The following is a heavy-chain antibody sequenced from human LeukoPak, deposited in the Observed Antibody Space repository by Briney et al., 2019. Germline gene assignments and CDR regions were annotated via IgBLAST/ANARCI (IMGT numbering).Heavy chain of an antibody. CDR2: IYHSGSS. CDR3: ARWAQYYDILTGYYNPLKYFDL. Sequence: PSETLSLTCAVPGDSLTTGYYWAWIRQPPGKRLEWFGSIYHSGSSYYNPSLRSRVTISADSSKNQFSLKLTSVTAADTAVYYCARWAQYYDILTGYYNPLKYFDLWGRGTLVTVSS. V-gene: IGHV4-38-2*01. D-gene: IGHD3-9*01. CDR1: GDSLTTGYY. J-gene: IGHJ2*01.